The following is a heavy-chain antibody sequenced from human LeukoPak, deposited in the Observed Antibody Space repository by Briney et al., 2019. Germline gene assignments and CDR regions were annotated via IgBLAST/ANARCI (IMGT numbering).Heavy chain of an antibody. V-gene: IGHV4-39*01. D-gene: IGHD3-9*01. CDR1: GGSISGGGYY. CDR2: IYYSGST. J-gene: IGHJ4*02. CDR3: ARQVYDILTGYYTGGFDY. Sequence: PSETLSLTCSVSGGSISGGGYYWTWIRQHPGKGLEWIGSIYYSGSTYYNPSLKSRVTISVDTSKNQFSLKLSSVTAADTAVYYCARQVYDILTGYYTGGFDYWGQGTLVTVSS.